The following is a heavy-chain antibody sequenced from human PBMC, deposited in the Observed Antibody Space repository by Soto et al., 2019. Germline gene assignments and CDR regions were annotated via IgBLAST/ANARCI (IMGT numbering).Heavy chain of an antibody. J-gene: IGHJ2*01. CDR3: ARESHDILTGPPWVWYFDL. CDR2: INDRGPI. Sequence: QVQLQQWGAGPLRPLETLSLTCGVSGGSFSGYYWAWIRQSPGKGLEWIGEINDRGPINYNPSLKSRVSISVHTSKNHYSLNLRAVTAADTAVYYCARESHDILTGPPWVWYFDLWGRGTLVTVSS. D-gene: IGHD3-9*01. CDR1: GGSFSGYY. V-gene: IGHV4-34*01.